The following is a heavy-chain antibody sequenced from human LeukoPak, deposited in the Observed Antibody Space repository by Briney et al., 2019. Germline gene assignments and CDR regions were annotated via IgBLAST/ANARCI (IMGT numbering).Heavy chain of an antibody. D-gene: IGHD1-26*01. CDR1: GFTFSSYE. V-gene: IGHV3-64*01. Sequence: GGSLRLSCAASGFTFSSYEMNWVRQAPGKGLEYVSAISSNGGSTYYANSVKGRFTISRDNSKNTLYLQMGSLRAEDMAVYYCARAGWELLGAFDIWGQGTMVTVSS. CDR2: ISSNGGST. J-gene: IGHJ3*02. CDR3: ARAGWELLGAFDI.